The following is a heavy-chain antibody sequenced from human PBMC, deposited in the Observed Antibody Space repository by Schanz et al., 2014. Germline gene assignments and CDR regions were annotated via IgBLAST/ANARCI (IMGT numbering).Heavy chain of an antibody. CDR1: GFTFSSYA. CDR2: ISGGGGGYR. Sequence: EVQLVESGGGLIQPGGSLRLSCAVSGFTFSSYAMSWVRQAPGKGLEWVSTISGGGGGYRPYADSVKGRFTISRDNSKKTLYVQMNSLRAEDTAVYYCARDRPSGYALDFWGQGTLVTVSS. V-gene: IGHV3-23*04. CDR3: ARDRPSGYALDF. D-gene: IGHD5-12*01. J-gene: IGHJ4*02.